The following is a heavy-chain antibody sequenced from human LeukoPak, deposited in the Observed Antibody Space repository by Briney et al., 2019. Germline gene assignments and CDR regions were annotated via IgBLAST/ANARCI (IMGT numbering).Heavy chain of an antibody. CDR3: ARDLDGGSFDY. Sequence: GGSLRLSCAASGFTFSNYWMSWVRQAPGKGLEWVANINEDGSEKFYADSVKGRFTFSRDNAKNSLYLQMNSLRADDTGVYYCARDLDGGSFDYWGQGTLATVSS. J-gene: IGHJ4*02. V-gene: IGHV3-7*01. CDR2: INEDGSEK. D-gene: IGHD2-15*01. CDR1: GFTFSNYW.